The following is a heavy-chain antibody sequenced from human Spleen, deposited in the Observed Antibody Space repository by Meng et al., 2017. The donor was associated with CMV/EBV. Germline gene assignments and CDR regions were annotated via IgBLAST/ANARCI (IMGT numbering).Heavy chain of an antibody. CDR1: GYNFGTYW. CDR2: IYPGDSET. V-gene: IGHV5-51*01. CDR3: ARQLYGNDAFAY. J-gene: IGHJ4*02. D-gene: IGHD4-23*01. Sequence: EESLKISCKGSGYNFGTYWIGWVRQMPGKGLEWMGMIYPGDSETRYSSSFQGHVTISADKSISTVYLHWSSLQVSDTAMYYCARQLYGNDAFAYWGQGTLVTVSS.